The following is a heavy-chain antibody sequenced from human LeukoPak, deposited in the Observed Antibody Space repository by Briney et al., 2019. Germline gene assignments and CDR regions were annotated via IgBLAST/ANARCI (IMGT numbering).Heavy chain of an antibody. D-gene: IGHD3-10*01. CDR3: ARDPSRGAYNWFDP. CDR2: ISAYNGST. CDR1: GYTFTSYG. Sequence: ASVKVSCKASGYTFTSYGISWVRQAPGQGLEWMGWISAYNGSTNYAQKLQGRVTMTTDTSASTAYMELRSLRSEDTAVYYCARDPSRGAYNWFDPWGQGTLVTVSS. V-gene: IGHV1-18*01. J-gene: IGHJ5*02.